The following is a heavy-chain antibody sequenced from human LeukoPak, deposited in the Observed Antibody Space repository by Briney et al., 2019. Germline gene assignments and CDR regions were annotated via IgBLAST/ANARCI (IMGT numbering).Heavy chain of an antibody. J-gene: IGHJ5*02. CDR2: INHSGST. D-gene: IGHD3-22*01. Sequence: PSETLSLTCAVYGGSFSGYYWSWIHQPPGKGLEWIGEINHSGSTNYNPSLKSRVTISVDTSKNQFSLKLSSVTAADTAVYYCARAFHYYDSSGSKISWFDPWGQGTLVTVSS. CDR1: GGSFSGYY. CDR3: ARAFHYYDSSGSKISWFDP. V-gene: IGHV4-34*01.